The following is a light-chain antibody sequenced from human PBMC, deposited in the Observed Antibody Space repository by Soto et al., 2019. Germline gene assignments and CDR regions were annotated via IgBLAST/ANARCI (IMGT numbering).Light chain of an antibody. CDR2: EGS. V-gene: IGLV2-23*01. Sequence: QSALTQPASVSGSPGQSITISCTGTSSDVGSYNLVSWYQQHPGKAPKLMIYEGSKRPLGVSNRFSGSKSGNTASLTISGLQAEDEADYYCCSYAGSRRVFGTGTKVTVL. CDR3: CSYAGSRRV. J-gene: IGLJ1*01. CDR1: SSDVGSYNL.